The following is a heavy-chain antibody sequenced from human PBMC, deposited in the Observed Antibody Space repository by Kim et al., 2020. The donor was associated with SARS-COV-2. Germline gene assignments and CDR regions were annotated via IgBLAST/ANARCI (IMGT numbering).Heavy chain of an antibody. Sequence: TKYSQKFQGRVTITRDTSASTAYMELSSLRSEDTAVYYCARDSLGGSGDYWGQGTLVTVSS. D-gene: IGHD3-10*01. J-gene: IGHJ4*02. CDR2: T. V-gene: IGHV1-3*01. CDR3: ARDSLGGSGDY.